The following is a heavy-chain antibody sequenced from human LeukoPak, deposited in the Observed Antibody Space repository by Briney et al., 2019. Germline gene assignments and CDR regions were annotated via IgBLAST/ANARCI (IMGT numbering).Heavy chain of an antibody. Sequence: AGSLRLSCAASGFTISRYWMHWVRQAPGKGLMWVSRINPDGSTTFYPASVNRRITISRNNANNTSYLQINSLAADATAVYCCTIVLCSNRYNLCDCWG. CDR3: TIVLCSNRYNLCDC. CDR2: INPDGSTT. D-gene: IGHD2-21*02. J-gene: IGHJ6*01. V-gene: IGHV3-74*01. CDR1: GFTISRYW.